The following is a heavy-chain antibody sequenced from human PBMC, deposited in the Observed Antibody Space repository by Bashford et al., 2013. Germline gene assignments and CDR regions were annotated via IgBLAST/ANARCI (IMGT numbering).Heavy chain of an antibody. Sequence: SETLSLTCTVSGGSINSDYWSWIRQPPGKGLEWIAYIYNSGSTNYNPSLQSRVTISVDMSKNQFSLKLSSVTAADTAVYYCARETSPSYSYGSYGMDVWGQGTTVTV. CDR3: ARETSPSYSYGSYGMDV. D-gene: IGHD5-18*01. CDR2: IYNSGST. CDR1: GGSINSDY. J-gene: IGHJ6*02. V-gene: IGHV4-59*01.